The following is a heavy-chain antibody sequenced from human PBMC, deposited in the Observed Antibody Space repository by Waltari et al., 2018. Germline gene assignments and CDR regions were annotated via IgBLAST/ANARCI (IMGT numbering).Heavy chain of an antibody. Sequence: QVQLQESGPGLVKPSENLSLTCTVSGGSTSSYYWSWIRQPPGKGLEWIGYIYYSGSTNYNPSLKSRVTISVDTSKNQFSLKLSSVTAADTAVYYCARLELAYYFDYWGQGTLVTVSS. CDR1: GGSTSSYY. J-gene: IGHJ4*02. CDR2: IYYSGST. CDR3: ARLELAYYFDY. D-gene: IGHD1-7*01. V-gene: IGHV4-59*08.